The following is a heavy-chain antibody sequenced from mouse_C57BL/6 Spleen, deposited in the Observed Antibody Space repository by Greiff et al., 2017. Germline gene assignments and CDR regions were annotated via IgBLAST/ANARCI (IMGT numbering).Heavy chain of an antibody. V-gene: IGHV1-72*01. J-gene: IGHJ2*01. Sequence: QVQLQQPGAELVQPGASVKLSCTASGYTFTSYWMHWVKQRPGRGLEWIGRIDPNSGGTKYNEQFKSKATLTVDKPSSTAYMQLSSLTSEDSAVYYCSRVTVVEDYFDYWGQGTTLTVSS. CDR3: SRVTVVEDYFDY. CDR1: GYTFTSYW. CDR2: IDPNSGGT. D-gene: IGHD1-1*01.